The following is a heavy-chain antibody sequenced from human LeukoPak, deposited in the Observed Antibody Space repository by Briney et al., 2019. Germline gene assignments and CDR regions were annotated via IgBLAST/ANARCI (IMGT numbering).Heavy chain of an antibody. CDR2: IKKDGREE. V-gene: IGHV3-7*01. CDR3: ARSNPNRNALDL. J-gene: IGHJ3*01. D-gene: IGHD1-14*01. Sequence: GGSLRLSCAASGFTLNSYLMSWVRQAPGRGLEWVANIKKDGREESYLDSVKGRFTVSRHNAKNSLFLQMNSLRGEDTAVYYCARSNPNRNALDLWGQGTMVTISS. CDR1: GFTLNSYL.